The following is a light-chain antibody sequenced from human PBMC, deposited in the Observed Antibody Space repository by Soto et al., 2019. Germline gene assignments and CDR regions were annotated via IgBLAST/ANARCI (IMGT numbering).Light chain of an antibody. J-gene: IGKJ2*01. CDR1: QSLLESDGYNY. V-gene: IGKV2-28*01. CDR2: LGS. Sequence: DIVMTQSPISLPVTPGEPASISCRSSQSLLESDGYNYLDWYLQKPGQSPQLLIYLGSNRATGVPDRFSGSGSGPGFTLKISRVEAEDVGVYYCMQALQTGYTFGQGTKLEIK. CDR3: MQALQTGYT.